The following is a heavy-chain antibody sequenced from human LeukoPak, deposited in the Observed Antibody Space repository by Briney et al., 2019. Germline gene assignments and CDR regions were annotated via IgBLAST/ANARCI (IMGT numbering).Heavy chain of an antibody. D-gene: IGHD6-19*01. CDR3: ARDAVAGTLGY. CDR1: GYTFTSYG. CDR2: ISAYNGNT. J-gene: IGHJ4*02. V-gene: IGHV1-18*01. Sequence: EGPVKVSCKASGYTFTSYGISWVRQAPGQGLEWMGWISAYNGNTNYAQKLQGRVTMTTDTSTSTAYMELRSLRSDDTAVYYCARDAVAGTLGYWGQGTLVTVSS.